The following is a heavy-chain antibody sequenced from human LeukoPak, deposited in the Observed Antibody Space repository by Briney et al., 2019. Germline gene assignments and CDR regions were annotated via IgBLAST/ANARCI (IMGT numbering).Heavy chain of an antibody. J-gene: IGHJ4*02. D-gene: IGHD5-24*01. Sequence: SETLSLTCTVLDGSISIYYWSWIRQPPGKGLEWIGYIYNSGSTNYNPSLKSRVTISADTSKNQFPLKLTSVTAADTAMYYCVRDRELTYWGQGTLVTVSS. CDR3: VRDRELTY. CDR2: IYNSGST. CDR1: DGSISIYY. V-gene: IGHV4-59*01.